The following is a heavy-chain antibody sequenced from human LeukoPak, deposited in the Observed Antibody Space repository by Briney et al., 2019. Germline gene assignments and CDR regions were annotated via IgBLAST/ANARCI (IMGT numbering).Heavy chain of an antibody. J-gene: IGHJ4*02. D-gene: IGHD6-6*01. CDR3: ARLHGSSFEYYFDY. CDR1: GYTFTSYG. CDR2: ISAYNGNT. Sequence: ASVKVSCKASGYTFTSYGISWVRQAPGQGLEWMGWISAYNGNTNYAQKLQGRVTITADESTSTAYMELSSLRSEDTAVYYCARLHGSSFEYYFDYWGQGTLVTVSS. V-gene: IGHV1-18*01.